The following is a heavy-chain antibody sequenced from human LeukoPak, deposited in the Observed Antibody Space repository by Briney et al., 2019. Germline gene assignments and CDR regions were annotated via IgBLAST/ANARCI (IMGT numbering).Heavy chain of an antibody. Sequence: ASVKVSCKASGYTFTSYDINWVRQATGQGLEWMGWMNPNSGNTGYAQKFQGRVTMTRNTSISTAYMELSSLRSEDTAVYYCAREWHCSSTSCNNWSDPWGQGTLVTVSS. CDR1: GYTFTSYD. CDR2: MNPNSGNT. V-gene: IGHV1-8*01. CDR3: AREWHCSSTSCNNWSDP. D-gene: IGHD2-2*01. J-gene: IGHJ5*02.